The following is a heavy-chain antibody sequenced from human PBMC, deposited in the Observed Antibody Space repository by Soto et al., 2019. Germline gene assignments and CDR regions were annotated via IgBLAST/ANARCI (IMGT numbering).Heavy chain of an antibody. CDR2: ISSSSSTI. D-gene: IGHD2-15*01. V-gene: IGHV3-48*01. CDR3: ERGPPNGYCSGSSCYLPY. Sequence: EVQLVESGGDLVQPGGSLRLSCAASGFTFSSYSMNWVRQAPGKGLEWVSYISSSSSTIYYADSVKGRFTISRDNGKNSLYLQMNSLRAEDTAVYYCERGPPNGYCSGSSCYLPYWGQGTLVIVSS. CDR1: GFTFSSYS. J-gene: IGHJ4*02.